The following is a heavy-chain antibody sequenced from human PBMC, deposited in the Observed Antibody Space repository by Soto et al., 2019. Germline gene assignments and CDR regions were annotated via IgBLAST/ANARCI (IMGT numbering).Heavy chain of an antibody. CDR3: ARHGVWCFDF. CDR2: INPEGSAE. J-gene: IGHJ4*02. Sequence: EMHLVESGGALVQPGGSLRLSCAASGFTFSSSWMAWVRQAPGKGLEWVANINPEGSAEYYVDSVKGRFTISRDNAKNSLYLQMNGLRLDDTALYYCARHGVWCFDFWGQGTLVSISS. D-gene: IGHD2-8*02. CDR1: GFTFSSSW. V-gene: IGHV3-7*02.